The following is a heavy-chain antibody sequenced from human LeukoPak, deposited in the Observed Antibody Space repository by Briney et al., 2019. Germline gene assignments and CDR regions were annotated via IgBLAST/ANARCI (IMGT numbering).Heavy chain of an antibody. CDR3: ARGRITMVRGVIGGDYFDY. Sequence: ASVKVSCKASGYTFTDFYFNWVRQAPGQGLEWMGWINPNSGGTHYAQNFQDRVTMTRDTSINTAYMEVSRLRSDDTAVYYCARGRITMVRGVIGGDYFDYWGQGTLVTVSS. CDR1: GYTFTDFY. J-gene: IGHJ4*02. V-gene: IGHV1-2*02. CDR2: INPNSGGT. D-gene: IGHD3-10*01.